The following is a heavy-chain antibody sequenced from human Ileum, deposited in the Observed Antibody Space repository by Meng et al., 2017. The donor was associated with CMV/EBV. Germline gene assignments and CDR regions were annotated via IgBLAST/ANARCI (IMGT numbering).Heavy chain of an antibody. CDR1: GFTFSNYW. Sequence: EVQLVESGGDLVQPGGSLRLSCAASGFTFSNYWMHWVRQVPGKGLVWVSRITPDGSTTNYADSVKGRFTISRDNAKNTLYLQMNSLNAEDTAVYYCARNRDGLAGHCDCWGQGTLVTVSS. V-gene: IGHV3-74*01. CDR3: ARNRDGLAGHCDC. J-gene: IGHJ4*02. D-gene: IGHD3-3*02. CDR2: ITPDGSTT.